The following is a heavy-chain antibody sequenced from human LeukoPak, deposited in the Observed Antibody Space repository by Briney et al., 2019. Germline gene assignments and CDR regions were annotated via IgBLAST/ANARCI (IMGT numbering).Heavy chain of an antibody. Sequence: PGGSLRLSCAASGFTFSSYSMNWVRQAPGKGLEWVSSISSSSSYIYYADSVEGRFTISRDNAKNSLYLQMNSLRAEDTAVYYCARDDRRYYYDSSGYYYGYWGQGTLVTVSS. V-gene: IGHV3-21*01. CDR2: ISSSSSYI. CDR3: ARDDRRYYYDSSGYYYGY. J-gene: IGHJ4*02. D-gene: IGHD3-22*01. CDR1: GFTFSSYS.